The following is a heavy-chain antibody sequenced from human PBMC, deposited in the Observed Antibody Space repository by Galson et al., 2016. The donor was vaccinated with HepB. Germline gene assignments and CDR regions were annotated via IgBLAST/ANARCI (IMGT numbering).Heavy chain of an antibody. Sequence: TLSLTCAVSGGSVSGSGYYWTWIRQHPGRGLEWIGYIHDSVTTYYKPSLKSRLTISLDRSKNQFSLKLNSVTAADTAVYYCARDIRRGGTSRHSCFDPWGQGTLVTVSS. V-gene: IGHV4-31*11. CDR1: GGSVSGSGYY. CDR2: IHDSVTT. J-gene: IGHJ5*02. D-gene: IGHD1-26*01. CDR3: ARDIRRGGTSRHSCFDP.